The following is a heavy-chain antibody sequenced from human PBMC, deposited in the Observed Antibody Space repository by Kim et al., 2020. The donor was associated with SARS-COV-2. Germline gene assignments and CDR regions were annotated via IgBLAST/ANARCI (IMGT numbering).Heavy chain of an antibody. CDR3: LTFGGVVDY. J-gene: IGHJ4*02. CDR1: EFTLSSHW. V-gene: IGHV3-74*01. CDR2: IDNHGSGT. Sequence: GGSLRLSCAXSEFTLSSHWIHWVRQAPGKGLVWVSRIDNHGSGTSYADSVMGRFTISRDDAKNTVFLQMNSLRAEDTALYYCLTFGGVVDYWGQGTLVTVSS. D-gene: IGHD3-16*01.